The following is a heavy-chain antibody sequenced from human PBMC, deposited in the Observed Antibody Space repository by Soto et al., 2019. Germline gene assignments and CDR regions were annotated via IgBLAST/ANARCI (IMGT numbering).Heavy chain of an antibody. Sequence: ASVKVSCKASGGTFSSYAISWVRQAPGQGLEWMGGIIPIFGTANYAQKFQGRVTITADESASTAYMELSSLRSEDTAVYYCARGEEGSGYYSQGPLYNWFDPWGQGTLVTVSS. J-gene: IGHJ5*02. D-gene: IGHD3-22*01. CDR1: GGTFSSYA. CDR2: IIPIFGTA. V-gene: IGHV1-69*13. CDR3: ARGEEGSGYYSQGPLYNWFDP.